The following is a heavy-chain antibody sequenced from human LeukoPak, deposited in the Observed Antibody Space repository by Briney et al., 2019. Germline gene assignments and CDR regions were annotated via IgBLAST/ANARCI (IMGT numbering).Heavy chain of an antibody. Sequence: GGSLRLSCAASGFTFSSYAMSWVRQAPGKGLEWVSLISGSGGSTYYADSVKGRFTISRDNTKNSLYLQMNSLRAEDTALYYCAKDVGGRWPLYYFDYWGQGTLVTVSS. V-gene: IGHV3-23*01. CDR3: AKDVGGRWPLYYFDY. J-gene: IGHJ4*02. CDR1: GFTFSSYA. CDR2: ISGSGGST. D-gene: IGHD2-21*02.